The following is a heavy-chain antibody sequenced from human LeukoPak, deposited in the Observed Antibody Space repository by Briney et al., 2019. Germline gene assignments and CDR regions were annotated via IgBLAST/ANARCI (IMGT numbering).Heavy chain of an antibody. V-gene: IGHV1-18*04. Sequence: ASVKVSCKASGYTFTSYGISWVRQAPGQGLEWMGWISTYNGNTDYAQKLQGRVTMTTDTSTSTAYMELRSLRSDDTAVYYCARRNVVSSYYGMDVWGKGTTVAVSS. D-gene: IGHD2/OR15-2a*01. CDR2: ISTYNGNT. CDR3: ARRNVVSSYYGMDV. J-gene: IGHJ6*04. CDR1: GYTFTSYG.